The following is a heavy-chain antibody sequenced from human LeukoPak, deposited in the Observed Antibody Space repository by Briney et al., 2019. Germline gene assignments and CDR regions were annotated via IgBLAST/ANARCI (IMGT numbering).Heavy chain of an antibody. CDR3: ARSRPNYDFWSGPKARYYYYGMDG. Sequence: SETLSLTCAVYGGSFSGYYWSWIRQPPGKGLEWIGEINHSGSTNYNPSLKSRVTISVDTSKNQFSLKLSSVTAADTAVYYCARSRPNYDFWSGPKARYYYYGMDGWGQGTTVTVSS. CDR2: INHSGST. V-gene: IGHV4-34*01. D-gene: IGHD3-3*01. CDR1: GGSFSGYY. J-gene: IGHJ6*02.